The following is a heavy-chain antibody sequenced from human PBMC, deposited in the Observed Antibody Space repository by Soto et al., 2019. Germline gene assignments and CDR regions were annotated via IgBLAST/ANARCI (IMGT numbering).Heavy chain of an antibody. CDR3: AKDGESPRGYDFWSGYYLVPDYYYGMDV. V-gene: IGHV3-30*18. CDR1: GFTFSSYG. J-gene: IGHJ6*02. CDR2: ISYDGSNK. Sequence: PGGSLRLSCAASGFTFSSYGMHWVRQAPGKGLEWVAVISYDGSNKYYADSVKGRFTISRDNSKNTLYLQMNSLRAEDTAVYYCAKDGESPRGYDFWSGYYLVPDYYYGMDVWGQGTTVTVSS. D-gene: IGHD3-3*01.